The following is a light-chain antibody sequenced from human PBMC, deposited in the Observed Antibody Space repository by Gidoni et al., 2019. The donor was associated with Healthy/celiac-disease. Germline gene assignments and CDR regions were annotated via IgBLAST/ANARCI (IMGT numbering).Light chain of an antibody. CDR1: QSVSSSY. CDR3: QQYGSSPL. CDR2: GAS. Sequence: EIVLTPSPGTLSLSPGERATLSCRARQSVSSSYLAWYQQKPGQAPRLLIYGASSRATGIPDRFSGSGSGTDFTLTISRLEPEDFAVYYCQQYGSSPLFGQGTKVEIK. V-gene: IGKV3-20*01. J-gene: IGKJ1*01.